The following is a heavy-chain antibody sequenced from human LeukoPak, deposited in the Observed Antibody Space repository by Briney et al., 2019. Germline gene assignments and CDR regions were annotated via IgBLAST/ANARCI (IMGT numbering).Heavy chain of an antibody. V-gene: IGHV3-11*01. CDR1: GFTFSDYY. CDR3: ARVSRDGYNFDY. D-gene: IGHD5-24*01. CDR2: ISSSGSTI. J-gene: IGHJ4*02. Sequence: GGSLRLSCAASGFTFSDYYMSWIRQAPGKGLEWVSYISSSGSTIYYADSVKGRFTISMDNAKNSLYLQMNSLRAEDTAVYYCARVSRDGYNFDYWGQGTLVTVSS.